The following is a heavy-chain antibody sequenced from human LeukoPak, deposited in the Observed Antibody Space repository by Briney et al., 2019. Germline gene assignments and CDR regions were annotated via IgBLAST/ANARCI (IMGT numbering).Heavy chain of an antibody. J-gene: IGHJ6*03. CDR1: GFTFSRHA. CDR3: AGEVPYYYYMDV. Sequence: PGGSLRLSCAASGFTFSRHAMTWVRQAPGKGLEWVANIKDDGSDDYYVDSVKGRFTISRDNAKNSLYLQMNSLRAEDTAVYFCAGEVPYYYYMDVWGKGTTVTVSS. D-gene: IGHD4/OR15-4a*01. V-gene: IGHV3-7*04. CDR2: IKDDGSDD.